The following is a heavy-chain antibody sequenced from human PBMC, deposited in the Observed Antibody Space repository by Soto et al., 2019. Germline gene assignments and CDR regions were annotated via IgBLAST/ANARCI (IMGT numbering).Heavy chain of an antibody. D-gene: IGHD3-16*01. Sequence: ASVKVSCKASGYTFTSYDINWVRQATGQGLEWMGWMNPNSGNTGYAQKFQGRVTMTRNTSISTAYMELSSLRSEDTAVYYCARGVPLIMITFGGVKTLDAFDIWGQGTMVTVSS. CDR3: ARGVPLIMITFGGVKTLDAFDI. CDR2: MNPNSGNT. V-gene: IGHV1-8*01. CDR1: GYTFTSYD. J-gene: IGHJ3*02.